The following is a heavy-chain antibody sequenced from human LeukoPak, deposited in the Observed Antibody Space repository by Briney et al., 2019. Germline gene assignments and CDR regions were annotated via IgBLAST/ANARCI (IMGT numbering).Heavy chain of an antibody. V-gene: IGHV1-69*13. CDR2: IIPIFGTA. Sequence: ASVKVSCKASGGTFSSYAISWVRQAPGQGLEWMGGIIPIFGTANYAQKFQGRVTITADESTSTAYMELSSLRSEDTAVYYCARGNPSDYRVDYWGQGTLVTVSS. D-gene: IGHD5-12*01. CDR3: ARGNPSDYRVDY. CDR1: GGTFSSYA. J-gene: IGHJ4*02.